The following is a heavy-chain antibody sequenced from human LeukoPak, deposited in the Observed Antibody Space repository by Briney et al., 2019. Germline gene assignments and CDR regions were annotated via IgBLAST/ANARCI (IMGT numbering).Heavy chain of an antibody. D-gene: IGHD6-19*01. V-gene: IGHV4-34*01. CDR1: GGSFSGYY. CDR2: IDHSGRT. Sequence: SETLSLTCAVYGGSFSGYYWSWIRQPPGKGLEWIAEIDHSGRTNFNRSLKSRVTISVDTSKNHFSPKLSSVTAADTAVYYCARKGLTKPLSVAVDFDSWAQGTLVTVSS. CDR3: ARKGLTKPLSVAVDFDS. J-gene: IGHJ4*02.